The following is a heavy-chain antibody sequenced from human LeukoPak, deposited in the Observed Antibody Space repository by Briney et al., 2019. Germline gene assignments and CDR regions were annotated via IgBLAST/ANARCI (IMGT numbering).Heavy chain of an antibody. CDR2: ISGSGGST. V-gene: IGHV3-23*01. D-gene: IGHD3-10*01. CDR1: GFTFSSYA. J-gene: IGHJ4*02. Sequence: GGSLRLSCAASGFTFSSYAMSWVRQAPGKGLEWVPGISGSGGSTDYADSVKGRFTISRDNSKNTLYLQMNNLAAEDTAIYYCAKDLGQSHGSGSYSFDYWGQGTLVTVSS. CDR3: AKDLGQSHGSGSYSFDY.